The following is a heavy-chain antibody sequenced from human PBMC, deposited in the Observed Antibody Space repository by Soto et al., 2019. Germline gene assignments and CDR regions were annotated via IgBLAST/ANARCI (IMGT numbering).Heavy chain of an antibody. Sequence: SETLSLTCAVYGRSFSGYYWSWIRQPPGKGLEWIGEINHSGSTNYNPSLKSRVTISVDTSKNQFSLKLSSVTSADTAVYYCARATYGSGAEGMDVWGQGTTVTVS. CDR2: INHSGST. CDR1: GRSFSGYY. V-gene: IGHV4-34*01. CDR3: ARATYGSGAEGMDV. J-gene: IGHJ6*02. D-gene: IGHD3-10*01.